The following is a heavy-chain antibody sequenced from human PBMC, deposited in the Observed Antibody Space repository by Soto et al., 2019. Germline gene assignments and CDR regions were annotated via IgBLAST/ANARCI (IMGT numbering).Heavy chain of an antibody. CDR3: AHRRTGYFDY. Sequence: QITLKESGPTLVKPTQTLTLTCTFSGFSLSTSGVGVGWIRQPPGKAREWLALIYWDDDKSYTPSLKSRRTITNYTPNTRVVISMTNMDPVDTATYYCAHRRTGYFDYWGQGTLVTVSA. J-gene: IGHJ4*02. CDR1: GFSLSTSGVG. D-gene: IGHD3-10*01. CDR2: IYWDDDK. V-gene: IGHV2-5*02.